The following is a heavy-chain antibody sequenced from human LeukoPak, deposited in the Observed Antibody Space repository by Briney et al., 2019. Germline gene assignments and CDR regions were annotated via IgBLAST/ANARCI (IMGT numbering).Heavy chain of an antibody. CDR1: GGSISSRSDY. D-gene: IGHD4-23*01. V-gene: IGHV4-39*01. CDR2: LDSSGST. CDR3: SRSHDYGGLYFYYYMDV. Sequence: SKTLSLTCTVSGGSISSRSDYWGWIRQTPGKGLEWIGNLDSSGSTYYNPSLKSRVTISVGTSKNQFSLNLRSVAAADTAIYFCSRSHDYGGLYFYYYMDVWGKGTTVTVSS. J-gene: IGHJ6*03.